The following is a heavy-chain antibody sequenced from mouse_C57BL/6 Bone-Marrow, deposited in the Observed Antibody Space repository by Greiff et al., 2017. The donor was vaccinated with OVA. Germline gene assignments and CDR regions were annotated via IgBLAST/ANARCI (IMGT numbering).Heavy chain of an antibody. Sequence: QVQLQQPGAELVMPGASVKLSCKASGYTFTSYWMHWVKQRPGQGLEWIGEIDPSDSYTNYNQKFKGKSTLTVDKSSSTAYMQLSSLTSEDSAVYYRARRGFITTVEGYYDVWGTGTTVTVSS. CDR1: GYTFTSYW. CDR3: ARRGFITTVEGYYDV. D-gene: IGHD1-1*01. V-gene: IGHV1-69*01. CDR2: IDPSDSYT. J-gene: IGHJ1*03.